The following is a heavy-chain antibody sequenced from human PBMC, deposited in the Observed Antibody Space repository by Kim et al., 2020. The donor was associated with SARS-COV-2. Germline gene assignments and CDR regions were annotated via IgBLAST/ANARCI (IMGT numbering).Heavy chain of an antibody. Sequence: YYNPSLKSRLSVSLDKSKSQFSLSLSSVTAADTAVYYCATLLRGYSYGFYWGQGILVTVSS. CDR3: ATLLRGYSYGFY. D-gene: IGHD5-18*01. J-gene: IGHJ4*02. V-gene: IGHV4-30-2*05.